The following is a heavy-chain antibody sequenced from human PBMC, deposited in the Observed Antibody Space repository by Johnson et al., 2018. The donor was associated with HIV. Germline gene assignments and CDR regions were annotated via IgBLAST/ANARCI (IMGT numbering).Heavy chain of an antibody. CDR3: ASSQGSGEGAFDI. CDR1: GFVFSDSH. D-gene: IGHD2-21*01. J-gene: IGHJ3*02. Sequence: VQLVESGGDLVKPEGSLRLSCVASGFVFSDSHMTWIRQAPGKGLEWVATIKQDGGEKYYADSVKGRFTISRDNSKNTLYLQMNSLRAEDTAVYYCASSQGSGEGAFDIWGQGTMVTVSS. V-gene: IGHV3-7*03. CDR2: IKQDGGEK.